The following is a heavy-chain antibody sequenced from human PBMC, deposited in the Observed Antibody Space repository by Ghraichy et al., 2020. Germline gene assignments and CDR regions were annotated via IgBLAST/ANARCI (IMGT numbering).Heavy chain of an antibody. CDR2: IYYSGST. D-gene: IGHD3-10*01. V-gene: IGHV4-61*01. Sequence: SQTLSLTCTVSGGSVSSGSYYWSWIRQPPGKGLEWIGYIYYSGSTNYNPSLKSRVTISVDTSKNQFSLKLSSVTAADTAVYYCARASITMVRGVIYWFDPWGQGTLVTVSS. CDR1: GGSVSSGSYY. CDR3: ARASITMVRGVIYWFDP. J-gene: IGHJ5*02.